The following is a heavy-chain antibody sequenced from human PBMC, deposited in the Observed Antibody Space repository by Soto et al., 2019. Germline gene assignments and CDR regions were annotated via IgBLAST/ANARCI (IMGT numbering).Heavy chain of an antibody. J-gene: IGHJ3*02. CDR2: TYYRSKWYN. V-gene: IGHV6-1*01. CDR3: AREEGVLEPGYDAFDS. Sequence: KQSQTLSLTCAISGDSVSSNSAAWNWIRQSPSRGLEWLGRTYYRSKWYNDYAVSVKSRITINPATSKNQFSLQLNSVTPEDTAVYYCAREEGVLEPGYDAFDSWGQGTMVTVS. D-gene: IGHD2-15*01. CDR1: GDSVSSNSAA.